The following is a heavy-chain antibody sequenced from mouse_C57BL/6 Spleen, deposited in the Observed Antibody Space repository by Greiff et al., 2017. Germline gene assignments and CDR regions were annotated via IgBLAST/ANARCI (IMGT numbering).Heavy chain of an antibody. CDR2: ISSGGAYI. CDR1: GFTFSSYA. V-gene: IGHV5-9-1*02. CDR3: TRVDYGNYFYY. Sequence: EVKLVESGEGLVKPGGSLKLSCAASGFTFSSYAMSWVRQTPEKRLAWVAYISSGGAYIYYADTVKGRFIISRDNARNTLYLQMSGLKTEDTAMYYCTRVDYGNYFYYWGQGATLTVSS. D-gene: IGHD2-1*01. J-gene: IGHJ2*01.